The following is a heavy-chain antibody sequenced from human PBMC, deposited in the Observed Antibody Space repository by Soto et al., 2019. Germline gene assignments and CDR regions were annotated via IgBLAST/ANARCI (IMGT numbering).Heavy chain of an antibody. D-gene: IGHD2-2*01. J-gene: IGHJ5*02. CDR2: IYYSGST. Sequence: SETLSLTCTVSGGSISSGDYYWSWIRQPPWKGLEWIGYIYYSGSTYYNPSLKSRVTISVDTSKNQFSLKLSSVTAADTAVYYCARSYCSSTSCFVGWFDPWGQGXLVTVYS. V-gene: IGHV4-30-4*01. CDR1: GGSISSGDYY. CDR3: ARSYCSSTSCFVGWFDP.